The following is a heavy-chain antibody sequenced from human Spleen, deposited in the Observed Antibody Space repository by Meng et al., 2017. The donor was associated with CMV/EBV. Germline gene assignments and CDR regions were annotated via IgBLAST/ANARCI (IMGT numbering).Heavy chain of an antibody. V-gene: IGHV3-11*04. CDR3: ASNGGLAGRLLYY. CDR2: ISSGGSTI. D-gene: IGHD2-15*01. CDR1: GFTFSDYY. Sequence: GGSLRLSCAASGFTFSDYYMSWIRQAPGKGLEWVSYISSGGSTIYYADSVKGRFTISRDNAKNSVYLQMNSLRAEDTAVYYCASNGGLAGRLLYYWGRGTLVTVSS. J-gene: IGHJ4*02.